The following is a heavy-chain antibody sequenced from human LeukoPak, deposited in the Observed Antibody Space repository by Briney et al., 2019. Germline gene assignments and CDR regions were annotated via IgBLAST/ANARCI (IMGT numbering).Heavy chain of an antibody. CDR2: ISGSGGTT. Sequence: PGGSLRLSCAASGFTFSSYVMSWVRQAPGKGLEWVSAISGSGGTTHYADSVKGRFTISRDNSKNTLYLQMNSLRAEDTAVYYCATARVDSGSYPDYWGQGTLVTVSS. CDR1: GFTFSSYV. CDR3: ATARVDSGSYPDY. J-gene: IGHJ4*02. V-gene: IGHV3-23*01. D-gene: IGHD1-26*01.